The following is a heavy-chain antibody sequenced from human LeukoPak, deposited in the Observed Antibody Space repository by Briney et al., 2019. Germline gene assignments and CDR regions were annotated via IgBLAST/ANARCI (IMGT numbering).Heavy chain of an antibody. CDR1: GYTFTRYD. V-gene: IGHV1-8*01. D-gene: IGHD4-17*01. CDR3: ARGARKTTVTSKTYYFDY. CDR2: MNPNSGNT. J-gene: IGHJ4*02. Sequence: ASVKVSCKASGYTFTRYDINWVRQATGQGLEWMGWMNPNSGNTGYAQKFQGRVTMTRNTSISTAYMELSSLRSEDTAVYYCARGARKTTVTSKTYYFDYWGQGTLVTVSS.